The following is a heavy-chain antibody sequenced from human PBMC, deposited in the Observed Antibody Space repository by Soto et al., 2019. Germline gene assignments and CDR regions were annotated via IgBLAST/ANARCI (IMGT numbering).Heavy chain of an antibody. J-gene: IGHJ5*02. V-gene: IGHV1-69*13. CDR3: ARGGSRYRLLNNWFDP. D-gene: IGHD2-2*01. CDR2: IIPIFGTA. Sequence: SVKVSCKASGGTFSSYAISWVRQAPGQGLEWMGGIIPIFGTANYAQKFQGRVTITADESTSTAYMELSSLRSEDTAVYYCARGGSRYRLLNNWFDPWGQGTLVTVSS. CDR1: GGTFSSYA.